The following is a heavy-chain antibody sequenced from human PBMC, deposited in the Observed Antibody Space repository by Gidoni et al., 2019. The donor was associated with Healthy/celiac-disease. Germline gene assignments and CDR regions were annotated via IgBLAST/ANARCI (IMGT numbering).Heavy chain of an antibody. D-gene: IGHD6-13*01. CDR3: ARAGSGIAAAGPPRGAFDI. CDR1: GGTFSSYA. J-gene: IGHJ3*02. CDR2: IIPIFGTA. Sequence: QVQLVQSGAEVKKPGSSVKVSCKASGGTFSSYAISWVRQAPGQGLEWMGGIIPIFGTANYAQKFQGRVTITADKSTSTAYMELSSLRSEDTAVYYCARAGSGIAAAGPPRGAFDIWGQGTMVTVSS. V-gene: IGHV1-69*06.